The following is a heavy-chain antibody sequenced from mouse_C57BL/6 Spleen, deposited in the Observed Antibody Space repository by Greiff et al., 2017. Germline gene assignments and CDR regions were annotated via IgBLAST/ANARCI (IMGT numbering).Heavy chain of an antibody. CDR1: GYAFSSSW. J-gene: IGHJ3*01. V-gene: IGHV1-82*01. D-gene: IGHD1-1*01. CDR3: ATQGTTGGPAWFAY. CDR2: IYPGDGDT. Sequence: VQLQQSGPELVKPGASVTISCKASGYAFSSSWMNWVKPRPGKGLEWIGRIYPGDGDTNYNGKFKGKATLTADKSSSTAYMQLSSLTSEDSAVYFCATQGTTGGPAWFAYWGQGTLVTVSA.